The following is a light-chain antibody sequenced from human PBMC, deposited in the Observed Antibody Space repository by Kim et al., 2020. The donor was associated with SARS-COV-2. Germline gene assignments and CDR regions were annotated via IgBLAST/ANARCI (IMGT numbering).Light chain of an antibody. CDR1: QTVVNN. J-gene: IGKJ5*01. Sequence: SPGERATLSCRARQTVVNNLAWYQQQPGQAPRLLIYAASTRANGIAARFSGSGSGTDFTLTITSLQSEDSAIYYCQQYNDWPSITFGRGTRLEIK. V-gene: IGKV3-15*01. CDR2: AAS. CDR3: QQYNDWPSIT.